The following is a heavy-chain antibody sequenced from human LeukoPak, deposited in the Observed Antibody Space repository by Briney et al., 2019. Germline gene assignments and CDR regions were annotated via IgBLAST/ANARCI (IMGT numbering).Heavy chain of an antibody. J-gene: IGHJ6*02. CDR3: ARLSLEKGYSSSWTTGYYYYGMDV. CDR1: GGSISSGGYS. CDR2: IYHSGST. V-gene: IGHV4-30-2*01. D-gene: IGHD6-13*01. Sequence: SETLSLTCAVSGGSISSGGYSWSWIRQPPGKGLEWIGYIYHSGSTYYNPSLKSRVTISVDRSKNQFSLKLSSVTAADTAVYYCARLSLEKGYSSSWTTGYYYYGMDVWGQGTTVTVPS.